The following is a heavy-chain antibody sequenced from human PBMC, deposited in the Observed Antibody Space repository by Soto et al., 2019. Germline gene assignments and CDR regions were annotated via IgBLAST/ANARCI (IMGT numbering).Heavy chain of an antibody. J-gene: IGHJ4*02. V-gene: IGHV4-34*01. CDR3: ARDYSGYDY. CDR2: INHSGST. Sequence: QVQLQQWGAGLLKPSETLSLTCAVYGGSFSGYYWSWIRQPPGKGLEWIGEINHSGSTNYNPSLTSRVTIQVDTSKNQFSLKLSSVTAADTAVYYCARDYSGYDYWGQGTLVTVSS. D-gene: IGHD5-12*01. CDR1: GGSFSGYY.